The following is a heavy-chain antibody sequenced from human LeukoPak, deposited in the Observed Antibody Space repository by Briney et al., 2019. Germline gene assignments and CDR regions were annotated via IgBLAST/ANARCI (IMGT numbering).Heavy chain of an antibody. CDR1: GFTFSDYY. V-gene: IGHV3-11*01. D-gene: IGHD6-13*01. Sequence: GGSLRLSCTASGFTFSDYYMSWIRQAPGKGLEWISYISNNGNSRYYADSVKGRFTISRDNAKNSLYLQMNSLRVEDTAVYYCARGLGYSSMWSLDYWGQGTLVTVSS. CDR2: ISNNGNSR. CDR3: ARGLGYSSMWSLDY. J-gene: IGHJ4*02.